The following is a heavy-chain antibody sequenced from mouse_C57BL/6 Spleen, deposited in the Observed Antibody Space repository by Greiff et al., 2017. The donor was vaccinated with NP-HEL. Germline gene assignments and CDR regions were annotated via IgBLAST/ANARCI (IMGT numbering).Heavy chain of an antibody. CDR1: GYTFTSYW. J-gene: IGHJ2*01. Sequence: QVQLQQPGAELVRPGSSVKLSCKASGYTFTSYWMHWVKQRPIQGLEWIGNIDPSDSETHYNQKFKDKATLTVDKSSSTAYMQLSSLTSEDSAVYNCARLGTTVVEELDYWGQGTTLTVSS. CDR2: IDPSDSET. V-gene: IGHV1-52*01. D-gene: IGHD1-1*01. CDR3: ARLGTTVVEELDY.